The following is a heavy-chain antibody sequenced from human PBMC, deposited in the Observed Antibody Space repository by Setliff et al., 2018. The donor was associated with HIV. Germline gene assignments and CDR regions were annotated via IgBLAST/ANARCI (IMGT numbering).Heavy chain of an antibody. CDR2: VHYNGRA. J-gene: IGHJ5*02. D-gene: IGHD2-15*01. Sequence: SETLSLTCTVSGDSITSNDDYWGWIRQPPGKGLQWIGIVHYNGRAYYDPSLKSRVSISVDSSQTRFSLRLRSVTASDSAVYYCARCRSKLDWFAPWGQGALVTVSS. V-gene: IGHV4-39*02. CDR3: ARCRSKLDWFAP. CDR1: GDSITSNDDY.